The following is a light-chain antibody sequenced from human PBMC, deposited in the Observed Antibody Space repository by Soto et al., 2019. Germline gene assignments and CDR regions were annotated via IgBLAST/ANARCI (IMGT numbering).Light chain of an antibody. J-gene: IGKJ2*01. Sequence: DIQMNQSPSSLSASVGDRVTISCRASQIIGRFLNWYQQKPGKAPKLLIYASSTLQGGVPSSFSGSGSGTDFTLTISSLQPDDVATYFCQQSYRTPSTFGQGTKLDIK. V-gene: IGKV1-39*01. CDR3: QQSYRTPST. CDR1: QIIGRF. CDR2: ASS.